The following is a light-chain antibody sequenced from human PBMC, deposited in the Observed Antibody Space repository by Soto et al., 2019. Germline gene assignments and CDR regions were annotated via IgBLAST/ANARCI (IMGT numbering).Light chain of an antibody. Sequence: EIVLTQSPGTLSLSPGERATLSCRASQSVSSSYLAWYQQKPGQAPRLLIYGASSRATDIPDRFSGSGSGTDFTLTISRLEPESFAVYYCQQYGSSPFTFGPGTKVDIK. CDR3: QQYGSSPFT. J-gene: IGKJ3*01. CDR2: GAS. CDR1: QSVSSSY. V-gene: IGKV3-20*01.